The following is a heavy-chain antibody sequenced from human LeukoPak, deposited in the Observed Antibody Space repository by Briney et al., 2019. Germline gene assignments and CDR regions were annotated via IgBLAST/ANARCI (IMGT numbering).Heavy chain of an antibody. V-gene: IGHV3-33*08. Sequence: PGGSLRLSCAASGFTFSSYGMHWVRQAPGKGLEWVAVIWYDGSNKYYADSVKGRFTISRDNSKNTLYLQMNSLRAEDTAVYYCARDGYYYDSSGYYLPTPRNHDAFDIWGQGTMVTVSS. CDR2: IWYDGSNK. CDR3: ARDGYYYDSSGYYLPTPRNHDAFDI. D-gene: IGHD3-22*01. CDR1: GFTFSSYG. J-gene: IGHJ3*02.